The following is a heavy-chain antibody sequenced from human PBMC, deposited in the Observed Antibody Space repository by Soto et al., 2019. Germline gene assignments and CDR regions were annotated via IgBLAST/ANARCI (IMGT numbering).Heavy chain of an antibody. J-gene: IGHJ6*02. CDR2: IYWNDDK. Sequence: SGPTLVNPTQTLTLTCTFSGFSLSTSGVGVGWIRQPPGKALEWLALIYWNDDKHYSPSLKSRLTITKDTSKNQVVLTMTNMDPVDTATYYCAHRGPHCSGGSCYSWDYYYYGMDVWGQGTTVTVS. D-gene: IGHD2-15*01. CDR1: GFSLSTSGVG. CDR3: AHRGPHCSGGSCYSWDYYYYGMDV. V-gene: IGHV2-5*01.